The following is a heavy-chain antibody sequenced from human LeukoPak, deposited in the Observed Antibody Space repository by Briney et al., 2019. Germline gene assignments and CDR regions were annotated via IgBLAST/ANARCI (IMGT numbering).Heavy chain of an antibody. CDR3: ARDWFVDSGDDPFPFDY. D-gene: IGHD5-12*01. CDR1: GYTFTGFY. CDR2: INPNSGGT. J-gene: IGHJ4*02. V-gene: IGHV1-2*02. Sequence: VASVKVSCKASGYTFTGFYIHWVRQAPGQGLEWMGWINPNSGGTNYAQTFQGRVTMTRDTSISTAYMELSRLTSDDTAIYYCARDWFVDSGDDPFPFDYWGQGTLVSVSS.